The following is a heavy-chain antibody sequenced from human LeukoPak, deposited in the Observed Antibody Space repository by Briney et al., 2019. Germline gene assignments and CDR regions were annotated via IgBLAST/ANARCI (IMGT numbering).Heavy chain of an antibody. CDR2: IYYSGST. CDR3: ARRRSCGGDCYSMSWFDP. V-gene: IGHV4-59*08. Sequence: SETLSLTCTVSGGSISSYYWSWIRQPPGKGLEWIGYIYYSGSTNYNPSLKSRVTISVDTSKNQFSLKLSSVTAADTAVYYCARRRSCGGDCYSMSWFDPWGQGTLVTVFS. D-gene: IGHD2-21*02. CDR1: GGSISSYY. J-gene: IGHJ5*02.